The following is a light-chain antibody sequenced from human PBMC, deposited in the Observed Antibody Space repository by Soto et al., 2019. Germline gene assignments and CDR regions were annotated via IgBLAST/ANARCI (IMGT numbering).Light chain of an antibody. V-gene: IGKV2-28*01. CDR2: LGS. Sequence: DIVMTQSPPSLPVTPGEPASISCRSSQSLLHSNGYNYLDWYLQKPGQSPQLLIYLGSNRASGVTDRFSGSGSGTDFTLKISRVEAEDIGVYYCMQALQTPITFGQGTRLEIK. CDR3: MQALQTPIT. J-gene: IGKJ5*01. CDR1: QSLLHSNGYNY.